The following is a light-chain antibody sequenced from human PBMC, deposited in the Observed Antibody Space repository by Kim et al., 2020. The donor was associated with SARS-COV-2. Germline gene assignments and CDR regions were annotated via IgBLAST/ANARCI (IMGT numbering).Light chain of an antibody. V-gene: IGLV3-19*01. CDR1: ISGDHV. CDR3: NSRDSSVYRGV. CDR2: GIN. J-gene: IGLJ3*02. Sequence: VKTVTITCRGDISGDHVVSWYQQSPGQAPLLVIYGINIRPSGIPARFSGSKSGNTASLTITGAQAEDEADYYCNSRDSSVYRGVFGGGTQLTVL.